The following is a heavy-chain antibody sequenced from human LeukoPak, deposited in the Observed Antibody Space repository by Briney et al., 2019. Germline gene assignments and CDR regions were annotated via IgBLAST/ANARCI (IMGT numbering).Heavy chain of an antibody. Sequence: PSETLSLTCTVSGGSISNFYWSWIRQPPGKGLEWLGYIFHGGSTTYNPSLRGRVTISVDTSKNQFSLNLSSVTAADTAVYHCATSGTMIRGFPSYYWGHGTLVTVSS. CDR3: ATSGTMIRGFPSYY. J-gene: IGHJ4*01. CDR1: GGSISNFY. V-gene: IGHV4-59*08. CDR2: IFHGGST. D-gene: IGHD3-10*01.